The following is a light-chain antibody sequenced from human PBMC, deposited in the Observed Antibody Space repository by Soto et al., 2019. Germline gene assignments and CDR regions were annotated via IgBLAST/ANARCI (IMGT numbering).Light chain of an antibody. CDR2: GAS. V-gene: IGKV3-20*01. Sequence: EIVLTQSPGTLSLSPGERATLSCRASQSLSSSYLAWYQQKPGQAPRLLISGASSRATGIPDRFNGSGSGTDFTLTISRLEPEDFAVYYCQQHGSSPPYTFGQGTKLEIK. CDR3: QQHGSSPPYT. J-gene: IGKJ2*01. CDR1: QSLSSSY.